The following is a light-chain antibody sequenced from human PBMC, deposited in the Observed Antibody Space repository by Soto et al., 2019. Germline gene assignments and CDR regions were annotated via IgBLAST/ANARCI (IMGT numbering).Light chain of an antibody. CDR1: QGMAHY. Sequence: DVPRTQSPSSLSAFVGDRVTITCRASQGMAHYLAWFQQKPGKVPKLLIYATSNLQSGVPPRFSGSGTGTYFTLTINGLQPEYVETYYFQRYNSGPRTFGGGTKVQIK. CDR2: ATS. CDR3: QRYNSGPRT. V-gene: IGKV1-27*01. J-gene: IGKJ4*01.